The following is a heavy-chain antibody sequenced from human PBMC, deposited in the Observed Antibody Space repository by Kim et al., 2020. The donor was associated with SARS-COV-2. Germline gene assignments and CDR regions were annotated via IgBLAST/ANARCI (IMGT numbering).Heavy chain of an antibody. V-gene: IGHV3-23*01. D-gene: IGHD6-13*01. J-gene: IGHJ4*02. Sequence: SVKGRCTISRDNSKNTRYLQMNSLRAEDTAVYYCAKFGASSSWYMDYFDYWGQGTLVTVSS. CDR3: AKFGASSSWYMDYFDY.